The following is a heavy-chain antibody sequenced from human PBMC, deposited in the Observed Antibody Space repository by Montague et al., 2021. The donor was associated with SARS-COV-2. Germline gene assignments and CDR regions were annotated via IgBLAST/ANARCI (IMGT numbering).Heavy chain of an antibody. CDR2: IYYSGST. D-gene: IGHD3-3*01. CDR3: ARHGLAGITIFGVVTPRGGFDI. J-gene: IGHJ3*02. V-gene: IGHV4-39*01. Sequence: SETLSLTCTVSGGSISSSSHYWGWIRQPPGKGLEWIGSIYYSGSTYYNPSLKSRVTISVDTSKNQFSLKLSSVTAADTAVYYCARHGLAGITIFGVVTPRGGFDIWGQGTMATVSS. CDR1: GGSISSSSHY.